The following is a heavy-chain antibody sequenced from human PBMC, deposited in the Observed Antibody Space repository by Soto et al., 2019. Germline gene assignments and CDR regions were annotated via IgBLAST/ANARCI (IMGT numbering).Heavy chain of an antibody. V-gene: IGHV4-59*08. J-gene: IGHJ6*03. CDR3: ARLRTHSFMDA. CDR1: DGSISGFY. Sequence: QVQLQESGPGLVKPSETLSLTCSVSDGSISGFYWTWVRHPPGKGLEWIGWIYSSGTTNYNPSLKSRVPISVDTSNKQFSQKLSSVTAADPAIYDGARLRTHSFMDAWGKGTTVPVSS. D-gene: IGHD3-3*01. CDR2: IYSSGTT.